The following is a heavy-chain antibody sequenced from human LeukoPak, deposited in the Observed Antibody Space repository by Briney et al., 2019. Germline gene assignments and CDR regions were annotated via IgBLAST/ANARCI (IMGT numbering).Heavy chain of an antibody. Sequence: SDTLSLTCTVSGGSLSGGYYHGRWIRHPPGKGLECIGYISYSGSTNYNPSLKSRLPMSLDTSNNHFPLKLNSVTAADTAVYYCARDYHGNNWFYFDFWGQGALVAVSS. J-gene: IGHJ4*02. D-gene: IGHD1-1*01. CDR1: GGSLSGGYYH. CDR2: ISYSGST. CDR3: ARDYHGNNWFYFDF. V-gene: IGHV4-61*01.